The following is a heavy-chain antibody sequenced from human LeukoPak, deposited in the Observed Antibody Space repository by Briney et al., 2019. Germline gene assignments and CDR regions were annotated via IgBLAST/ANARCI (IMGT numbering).Heavy chain of an antibody. J-gene: IGHJ6*02. Sequence: SETLSLTCTVSGVSISSYYWSWIRQPPGKGLEWIGYIYYSGSTNYNPSLKSRVTISVDTSKNQFSLKLSSVTAADTAVYYCARGYGSGSYYYYGMDVWGQGTTVTVSS. CDR3: ARGYGSGSYYYYGMDV. CDR1: GVSISSYY. CDR2: IYYSGST. V-gene: IGHV4-59*01. D-gene: IGHD3-10*01.